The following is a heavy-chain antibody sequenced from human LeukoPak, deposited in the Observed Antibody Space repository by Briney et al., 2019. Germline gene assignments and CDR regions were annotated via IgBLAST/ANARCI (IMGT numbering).Heavy chain of an antibody. D-gene: IGHD4-23*01. J-gene: IGHJ4*02. V-gene: IGHV3-74*01. CDR3: ARGRPHGNDY. CDR1: GFTFSSYW. Sequence: GGSLRLSCAASGFTFSSYWMNWVRRAPGKGLVWVSRIASDGSSTTYADSVKGRFSISRDNAKNTLYLQMNSLRVEDTAVYYCARGRPHGNDYWGQGTLVTVSS. CDR2: IASDGSST.